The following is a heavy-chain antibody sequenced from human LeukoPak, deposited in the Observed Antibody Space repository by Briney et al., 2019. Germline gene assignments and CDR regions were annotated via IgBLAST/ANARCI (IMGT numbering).Heavy chain of an antibody. Sequence: GGSLRLSCAASGFNFNNAWMSWVRQAPGMGLEWVGRIKSKTSGGKTDYAAPVEGRFTISRDDSKNTLFLQMNSLKTEDTAFYYCTTYMAARPDNFGFWGQGTLVTVSS. CDR1: GFNFNNAW. CDR3: TTYMAARPDNFGF. J-gene: IGHJ4*02. D-gene: IGHD6-6*01. V-gene: IGHV3-15*01. CDR2: IKSKTSGGKT.